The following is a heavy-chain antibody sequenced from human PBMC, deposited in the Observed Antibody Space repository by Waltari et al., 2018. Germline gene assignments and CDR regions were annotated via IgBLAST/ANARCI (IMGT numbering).Heavy chain of an antibody. CDR2: MNDDGRRT. J-gene: IGHJ4*02. D-gene: IGHD3-9*01. V-gene: IGHV3-74*01. Sequence: EVQMVESGGGLVQPGGSLRLSCAASGFTFSSHLMHWVRQGPGKGLVWVARMNDDGRRTDYADSVKGRVTISRDNAKNILYLEMSSLTAEDTAVYYCGRESTTDWYVDHWGQGTLVTVSS. CDR1: GFTFSSHL. CDR3: GRESTTDWYVDH.